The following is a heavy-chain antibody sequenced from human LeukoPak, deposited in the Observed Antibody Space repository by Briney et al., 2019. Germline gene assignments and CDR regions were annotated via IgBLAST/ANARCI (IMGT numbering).Heavy chain of an antibody. CDR1: GGSISSGSYY. V-gene: IGHV4-61*02. J-gene: IGHJ4*02. D-gene: IGHD1-26*01. Sequence: PSETLSLTCTVSGGSISSGSYYWSWIRQPAGKGLEWIGRIYTSGSTNYNPSLKSRVTISVDTSKNQFSLKLSSVTAADTAVYYCARSPSRGSYSFDYWGQGTLVTVSS. CDR2: IYTSGST. CDR3: ARSPSRGSYSFDY.